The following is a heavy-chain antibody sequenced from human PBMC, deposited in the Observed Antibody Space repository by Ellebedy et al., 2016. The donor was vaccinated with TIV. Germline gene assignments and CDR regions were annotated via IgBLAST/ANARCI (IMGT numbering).Heavy chain of an antibody. J-gene: IGHJ4*02. CDR2: IYYSGST. Sequence: SETLSLTXTVSGGSISSYYWSWIRQPPGKGLEWIGYIYYSGSTNYNPSPKSRVTISVDTSKNQFSLKLSSVTAADTAVYYCVRGGNVRFDYWGQGTLVTVSS. CDR1: GGSISSYY. D-gene: IGHD1-1*01. CDR3: VRGGNVRFDY. V-gene: IGHV4-59*01.